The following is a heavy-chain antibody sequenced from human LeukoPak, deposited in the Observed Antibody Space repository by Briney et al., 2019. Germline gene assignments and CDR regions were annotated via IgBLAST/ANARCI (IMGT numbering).Heavy chain of an antibody. CDR2: ISAYNGNT. V-gene: IGHV1-18*01. D-gene: IGHD5-12*01. CDR3: ASADGYDPRGTYYYYGMDV. CDR1: GYTFTSYG. Sequence: ASVKVSCKASGYTFTSYGISWVRQAPGQGLEWMGWISAYNGNTNYAQKLQGRVTMTTDTSTSTAYMELRSLRSDDTAVYYCASADGYDPRGTYYYYGMDVWGQGTTVTVSS. J-gene: IGHJ6*02.